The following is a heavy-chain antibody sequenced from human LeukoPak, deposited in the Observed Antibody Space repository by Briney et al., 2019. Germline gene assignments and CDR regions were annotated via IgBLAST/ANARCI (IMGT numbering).Heavy chain of an antibody. Sequence: PGGSLRLSCAGTGFTFSTYSMNWVRQTPDKGLEWVSSVSSDSHFIFYADSVEGRFTISRDSANNSLYLEINSLRPEDTAVYYCARVGGSYNFDYWGQGTLVTVSS. CDR2: VSSDSHFI. CDR3: ARVGGSYNFDY. D-gene: IGHD1-26*01. V-gene: IGHV3-21*06. J-gene: IGHJ4*02. CDR1: GFTFSTYS.